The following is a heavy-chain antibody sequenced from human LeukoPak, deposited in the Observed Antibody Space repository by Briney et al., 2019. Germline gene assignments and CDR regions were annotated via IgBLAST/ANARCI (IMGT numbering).Heavy chain of an antibody. CDR1: GFTFSNYA. Sequence: PGRSLRLSCAASGFTFSNYAMSWVRQAPGKGLEWVSAITGSGGSTYYADSVKGRFTISRDNSKNTVFLQMNSLRAEDTAVYYCAKWGDYDVLTGYYVSDYWGQGTLVTVSS. CDR2: ITGSGGST. V-gene: IGHV3-23*01. CDR3: AKWGDYDVLTGYYVSDY. D-gene: IGHD3-9*01. J-gene: IGHJ4*02.